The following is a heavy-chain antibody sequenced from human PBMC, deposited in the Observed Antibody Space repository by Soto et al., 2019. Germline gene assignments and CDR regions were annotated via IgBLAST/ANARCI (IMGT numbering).Heavy chain of an antibody. D-gene: IGHD6-13*01. V-gene: IGHV1-46*01. J-gene: IGHJ4*02. CDR1: GYTFINYY. CDR3: ARDLAAGDY. CDR2: FNPTSGST. Sequence: QVQLVQSGAEVKKPGASVKLSCKASGYTFINYYIHWVRQAPGQGLEWLGIFNPTSGSTNYAQKFQGRVTLTMDTSTRTVYMELSSLRFDDTAVYYCARDLAAGDYWGQGTLVTVSS.